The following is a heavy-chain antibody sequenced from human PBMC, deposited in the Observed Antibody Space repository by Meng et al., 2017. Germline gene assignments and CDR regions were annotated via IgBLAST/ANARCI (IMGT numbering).Heavy chain of an antibody. D-gene: IGHD6-13*01. CDR2: ISWNSGSI. J-gene: IGHJ4*02. Sequence: GGSLRLSCAASGFTFDDYAMHWVRQAPGKGLEWVSGISWNSGSIGYADSVKGRFTISRDNAKNSLYLQMNSLRAEDTAVYYCASGLIAAAAANTNDYWGQGTLVTVSS. CDR3: ASGLIAAAAANTNDY. V-gene: IGHV3-9*01. CDR1: GFTFDDYA.